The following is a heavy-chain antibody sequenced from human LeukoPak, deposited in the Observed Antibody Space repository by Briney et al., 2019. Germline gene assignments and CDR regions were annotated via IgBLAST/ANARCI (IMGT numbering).Heavy chain of an antibody. V-gene: IGHV3-33*01. D-gene: IGHD6-13*01. CDR1: GFTFSSYG. CDR3: ARDFQGQVTAAGTAAFGDY. Sequence: PGGSLRLSCAASGFTFSSYGMHWVRQAPGEGLEWVAVIWYDGSNKYYADSVKGRFTISRDNSKNTLYLQMNSLRAEDTAVYYCARDFQGQVTAAGTAAFGDYWGQGTLVTVSS. CDR2: IWYDGSNK. J-gene: IGHJ4*02.